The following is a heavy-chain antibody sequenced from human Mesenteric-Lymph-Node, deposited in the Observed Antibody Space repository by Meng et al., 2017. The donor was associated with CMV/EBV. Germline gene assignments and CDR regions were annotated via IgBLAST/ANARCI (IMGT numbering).Heavy chain of an antibody. CDR3: ARVNYYYYVMDV. CDR2: ISYDGSNH. J-gene: IGHJ6*02. Sequence: GESLKISCAASGFTFSSYSIHWVRQAPGKGLEWVALISYDGSNHYYADSAKGRFTISRDNSQNTLYLQMNSLRAEDTAVYYCARVNYYYYVMDVWGQGTTVTVSS. V-gene: IGHV3-30*04. CDR1: GFTFSSYS.